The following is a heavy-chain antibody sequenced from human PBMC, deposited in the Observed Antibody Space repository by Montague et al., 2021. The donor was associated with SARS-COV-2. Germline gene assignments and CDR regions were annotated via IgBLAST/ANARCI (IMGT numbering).Heavy chain of an antibody. CDR1: GGSVSSSSYD. V-gene: IGHV4-39*01. D-gene: IGHD3-3*01. J-gene: IGHJ4*02. CDR2: IYYSGST. Sequence: SETLSLTCTVSGGSVSSSSYDWGWIRQPPGKGLEWIGSIYYSGSTYYNPSLKSRVTISVDTSKNKFSLKLSSVTAADTAVYYCARKASRGITMFGVVTASYYFDYWGQGTLVTVSS. CDR3: ARKASRGITMFGVVTASYYFDY.